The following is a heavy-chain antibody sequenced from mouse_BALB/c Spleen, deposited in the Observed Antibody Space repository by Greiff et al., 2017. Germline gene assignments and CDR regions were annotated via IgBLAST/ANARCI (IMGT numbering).Heavy chain of an antibody. V-gene: IGHV1S29*02. CDR2: IYPYNGGT. J-gene: IGHJ3*01. D-gene: IGHD1-1*01. CDR1: GYTFTDYN. CDR3: ARSDYGSSEGFAY. Sequence: VQLQQSGPELVKPGASVKISCKASGYTFTDYNMHWVKQSHGKSLEWIGYIYPYNGGTGYNQKFKSKATLTVDNSSSTAYMELRSLTSEDSAVYYCARSDYGSSEGFAYWGQGTLVTVSA.